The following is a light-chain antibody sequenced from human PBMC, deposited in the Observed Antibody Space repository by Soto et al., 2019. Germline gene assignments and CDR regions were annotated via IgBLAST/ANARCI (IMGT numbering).Light chain of an antibody. CDR2: KVS. J-gene: IGKJ1*01. CDR1: QSLAHSNGNTY. CDR3: MQSTHWPWT. Sequence: DVVMTQSPLSLPVTLGQPASISCGSSQSLAHSNGNTYLSWFHQRPGQSPRRLIHKVSNRDSGVPDRFSGTGSGSDFTLIISTVEADDVGVYYCMQSTHWPWTFGQGTKVEIK. V-gene: IGKV2-30*02.